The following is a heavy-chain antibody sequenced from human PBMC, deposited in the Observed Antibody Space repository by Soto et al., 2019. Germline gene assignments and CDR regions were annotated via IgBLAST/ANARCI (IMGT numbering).Heavy chain of an antibody. CDR2: INTDGSTT. V-gene: IGHV3-74*01. Sequence: EVQLVESGGNLVQPGGSLRLSCAASGFTFSSYWIHWVRQPPGKGLLWVSRINTDGSTTNYADSVKGRFTISRNIAKNTLYLQMNSLMAADTAVYYCARSASGNYYLDYWGQGALVTISS. D-gene: IGHD3-10*01. CDR3: ARSASGNYYLDY. CDR1: GFTFSSYW. J-gene: IGHJ4*02.